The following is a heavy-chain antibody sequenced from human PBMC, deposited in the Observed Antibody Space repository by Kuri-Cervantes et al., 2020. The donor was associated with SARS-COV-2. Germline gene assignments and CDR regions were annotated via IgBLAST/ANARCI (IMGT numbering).Heavy chain of an antibody. CDR3: VRDLRIWGFDP. CDR1: GDSMSRRY. J-gene: IGHJ5*02. Sequence: SETLSLTCNVSGDSMSRRYWNWIRQPPGRGLEWIGYIYYSGSTNYNPSLKSRATISVDTSRNQFSLKLRSVTAADTAVYYCVRDLRIWGFDPWGQGTLVTVSS. D-gene: IGHD2/OR15-2a*01. V-gene: IGHV4-59*11. CDR2: IYYSGST.